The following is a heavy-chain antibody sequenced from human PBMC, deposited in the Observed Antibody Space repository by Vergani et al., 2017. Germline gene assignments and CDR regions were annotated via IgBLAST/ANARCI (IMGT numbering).Heavy chain of an antibody. CDR2: INHSGST. J-gene: IGHJ6*03. CDR3: ARVGXSLLYAYYYYYMDV. D-gene: IGHD2-2*02. V-gene: IGHV4-34*01. CDR1: GGSFSGYH. Sequence: QVQLQQWGAGLLKPSETLSLTCAVYGGSFSGYHWSWIRQPPGKGLEWIGEINHSGSTNYNPSLKSRVTISLDTSKNQFSLKLTSVTAADTAVYYCARVGXSLLYAYYYYYMDVWGKGTTVTVSS.